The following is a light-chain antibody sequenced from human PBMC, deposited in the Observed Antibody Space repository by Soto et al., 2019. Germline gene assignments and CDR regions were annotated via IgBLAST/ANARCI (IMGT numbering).Light chain of an antibody. Sequence: IQLTQSPSSLSASVGDRVTITCRASQGISSYLAWYQQKPGKAPKLLIYAASTLQSGVPSRFSGSGSGTDFHLPISSLQPEDFATYYCQQLNSYPLTFGGGTKVEIK. CDR2: AAS. CDR3: QQLNSYPLT. V-gene: IGKV1-9*01. J-gene: IGKJ4*01. CDR1: QGISSY.